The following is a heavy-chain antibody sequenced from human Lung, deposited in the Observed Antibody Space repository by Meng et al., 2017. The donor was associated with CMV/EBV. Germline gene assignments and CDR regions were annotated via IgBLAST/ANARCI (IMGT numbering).Heavy chain of an antibody. V-gene: IGHV4-59*01. J-gene: IGHJ5*02. CDR1: GGSINSYY. D-gene: IGHD1-1*01. CDR2: IYYSGST. Sequence: SETLSLXXTVSGGSINSYYWSWIRQPPGKGLEWIGYIYYSGSTNYNPSLKSRVTISVDTSKNQFSLKLSSVTAADTAVYYCSSYRSGTPGRFDPWGQGTLVTVSS. CDR3: SSYRSGTPGRFDP.